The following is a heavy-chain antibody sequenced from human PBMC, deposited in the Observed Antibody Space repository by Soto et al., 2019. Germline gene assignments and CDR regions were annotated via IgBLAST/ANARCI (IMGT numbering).Heavy chain of an antibody. V-gene: IGHV3-23*01. Sequence: EVQLLESGGGMVQPGGSLRLSCAASGFTFSSYAMSWVRQAPGKGLEWVSAISGSGGSTYYADSVKGRFTISRDNSKNTLYLQMNSLRAEDTAVYYCAKDRGSSGWFLYYFDYWGQGTLVTVSS. CDR3: AKDRGSSGWFLYYFDY. CDR1: GFTFSSYA. D-gene: IGHD6-19*01. J-gene: IGHJ4*02. CDR2: ISGSGGST.